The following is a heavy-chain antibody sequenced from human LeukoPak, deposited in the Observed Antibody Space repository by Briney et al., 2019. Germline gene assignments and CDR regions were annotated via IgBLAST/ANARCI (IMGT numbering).Heavy chain of an antibody. CDR1: GFTLSASS. V-gene: IGHV3-21*01. CDR3: ARESLGGGDDAFDI. D-gene: IGHD2-21*01. CDR2: ISTSSIYI. J-gene: IGHJ3*02. Sequence: TGGPLRLSCAASGFTLSASSMNWVRQAPGKGLEWVSSISTSSIYIYYSDSVKGRFTISRDNAKNSLYLQMNSLRAEDTAVYYCARESLGGGDDAFDIWGQGTMVTVSS.